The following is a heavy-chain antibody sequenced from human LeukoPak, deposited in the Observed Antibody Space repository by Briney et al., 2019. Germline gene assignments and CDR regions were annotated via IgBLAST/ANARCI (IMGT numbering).Heavy chain of an antibody. CDR3: AKDYSSGWYDY. V-gene: IGHV3-23*01. CDR1: GFTFSSLA. D-gene: IGHD6-19*01. J-gene: IGHJ4*02. CDR2: ISGTGDST. Sequence: PGGSLRLSCAASGFTFSSLAMNWVRQAPGKGLEWVSTISGTGDSTNYADSVKGRFTISRDNSKNTLSLQLNSLRAEDTAVYYCAKDYSSGWYDYWGQGTLVTVSS.